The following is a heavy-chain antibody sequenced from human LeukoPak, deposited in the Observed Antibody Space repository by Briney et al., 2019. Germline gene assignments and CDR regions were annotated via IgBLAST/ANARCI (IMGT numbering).Heavy chain of an antibody. D-gene: IGHD3-9*01. CDR2: ISGSGDST. CDR1: GFTFSSHT. Sequence: GGSLRLSCTASGFTFSSHTMTWVRQAPGMGLEWVSGISGSGDSTYFADSVKGRFTISRDNSKNTVYLQMNSLRAEDTAVYYCARNFRKLGYCGKGTLVTVSS. J-gene: IGHJ4*02. V-gene: IGHV3-23*01. CDR3: ARNFRKLGY.